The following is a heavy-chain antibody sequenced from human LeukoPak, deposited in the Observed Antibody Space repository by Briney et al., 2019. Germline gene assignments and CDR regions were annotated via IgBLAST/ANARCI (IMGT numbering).Heavy chain of an antibody. J-gene: IGHJ5*02. CDR2: IYASGST. Sequence: SQTLSLTCTVSGGSISSGKEYWSWIRHPAGKGLEWIGRIYASGSTNYSPSLKSRLTISVDTSKNQFSLKLTSVTAADTAVYYCARDLDNNSRPGWFDPWGQGTLVTVSS. V-gene: IGHV4-61*02. CDR3: ARDLDNNSRPGWFDP. D-gene: IGHD1/OR15-1a*01. CDR1: GGSISSGKEY.